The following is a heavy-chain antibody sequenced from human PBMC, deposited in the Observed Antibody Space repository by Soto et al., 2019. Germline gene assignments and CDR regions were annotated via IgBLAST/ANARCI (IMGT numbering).Heavy chain of an antibody. CDR3: ARSGPWKQQAKLNI. J-gene: IGHJ6*02. CDR1: GYTFTDYH. V-gene: IGHV1-2*02. Sequence: QVQLVQSGAEVKKPGASVKVSCEASGYTFTDYHIHWLRQVPGQRPEWMGWINPDRGDTNYAQNFQDRVTMTRDTSINTAYMELTRLKSDDKAIYYCARSGPWKQQAKLNIWGHGTTVIVSS. CDR2: INPDRGDT. D-gene: IGHD6-13*01.